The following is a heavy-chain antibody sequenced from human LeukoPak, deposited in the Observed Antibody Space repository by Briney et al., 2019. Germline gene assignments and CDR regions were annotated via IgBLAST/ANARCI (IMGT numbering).Heavy chain of an antibody. CDR2: IWYDGSNK. V-gene: IGHV3-33*01. Sequence: GRSLRLSCAASGFTFSSYGMHWVRQAPGKGLEWVAVIWYDGSNKYYEDSVKGRFTISRDNSKNTLYLQMNSLRAEDTAVYYCARDPTPPDSSGYYGLDYWGQGTLVTVSS. J-gene: IGHJ4*02. D-gene: IGHD3-22*01. CDR3: ARDPTPPDSSGYYGLDY. CDR1: GFTFSSYG.